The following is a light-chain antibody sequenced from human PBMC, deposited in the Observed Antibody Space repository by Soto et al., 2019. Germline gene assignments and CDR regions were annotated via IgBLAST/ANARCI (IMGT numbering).Light chain of an antibody. V-gene: IGKV3-15*01. CDR3: QQYNTLWT. CDR1: QSVSSN. J-gene: IGKJ1*01. CDR2: GAS. Sequence: EIVMTQSPVTLSVSPGERATLSCRASQSVSSNLAWYQQKPGQAPRLLIHGASIRATGIPARFSGSGSGTEFTLTISSLQSEDFAVYYCQQYNTLWTFGQGTKVEIK.